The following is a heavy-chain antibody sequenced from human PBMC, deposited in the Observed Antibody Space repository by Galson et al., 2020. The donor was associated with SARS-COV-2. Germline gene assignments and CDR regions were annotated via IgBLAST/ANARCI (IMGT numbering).Heavy chain of an antibody. CDR1: GFTFSSYG. CDR3: ASDMPNSSSGSYYMDV. Sequence: GGSLRLSCAASGFTFSSYGMHWVRQAPGKELEWVAVIWYDGSNKYYADPVKCRFTISRDNSKNTLYLQMNSLRAEDTAVYYCASDMPNSSSGSYYMDVWGQGTTVSVSS. J-gene: IGHJ6*03. CDR2: IWYDGSNK. V-gene: IGHV3-33*01. D-gene: IGHD6-13*01.